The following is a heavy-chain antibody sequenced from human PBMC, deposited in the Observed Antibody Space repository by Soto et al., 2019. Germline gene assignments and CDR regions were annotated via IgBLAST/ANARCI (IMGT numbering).Heavy chain of an antibody. J-gene: IGHJ4*02. CDR2: ISGSGGDT. Sequence: GGSLRLSCAASGFTFSSYAMSWVRQAPGKGLEWASAISGSGGDTYYADSVKGRFTISRDNSKNTLYLQMNSLRAEDTAVYYCAKDLRVMIAVADHFDYWGQGTLVTAPQ. D-gene: IGHD6-19*01. CDR3: AKDLRVMIAVADHFDY. V-gene: IGHV3-23*01. CDR1: GFTFSSYA.